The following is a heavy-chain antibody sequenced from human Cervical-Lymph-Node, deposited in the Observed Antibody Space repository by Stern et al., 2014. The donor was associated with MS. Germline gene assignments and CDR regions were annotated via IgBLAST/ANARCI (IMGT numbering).Heavy chain of an antibody. V-gene: IGHV3-21*01. CDR3: ARGPFGYYIDY. CDR1: GFIFSTYS. D-gene: IGHD3-16*01. CDR2: ISSGSSKL. Sequence: EMQLVESGGGLVKPGWSLRVSCAASGFIFSTYSMNWVRQSPGQGLEWVSSISSGSSKLSYAESVKGRFTIYRDNAHNTLSLTMNSLRAEYAAVYYCARGPFGYYIDYWGQGILVTVSS. J-gene: IGHJ4*02.